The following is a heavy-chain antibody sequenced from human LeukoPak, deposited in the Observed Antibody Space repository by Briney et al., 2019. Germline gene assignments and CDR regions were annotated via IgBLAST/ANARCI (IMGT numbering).Heavy chain of an antibody. D-gene: IGHD3-22*01. Sequence: PGGSLRLSCAASGFPFSAYSMNWVRQAPGKGLEWVSSISGSSSYLYYADSVKGRFTISRDNAENSLYLHMNSLRAEDTAVYYCAKAYYDSSGYSYYFDYWGQGTLVTVSS. V-gene: IGHV3-21*01. CDR1: GFPFSAYS. J-gene: IGHJ4*02. CDR2: ISGSSSYL. CDR3: AKAYYDSSGYSYYFDY.